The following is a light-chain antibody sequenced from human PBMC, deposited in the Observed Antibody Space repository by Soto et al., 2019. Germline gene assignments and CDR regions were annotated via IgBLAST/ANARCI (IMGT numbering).Light chain of an antibody. CDR2: WAS. CDR1: QSIFYSSNNKNY. Sequence: DIVMTQSPDSLAVSLGERATINCKSSQSIFYSSNNKNYLAWYQQRPGQPPRLLIYWASTRESGVPDRFSGSGSGTDFALTISSLQAEDAAVYYCQQYYSSPTWTFGQGTKVEIK. J-gene: IGKJ1*01. CDR3: QQYYSSPTWT. V-gene: IGKV4-1*01.